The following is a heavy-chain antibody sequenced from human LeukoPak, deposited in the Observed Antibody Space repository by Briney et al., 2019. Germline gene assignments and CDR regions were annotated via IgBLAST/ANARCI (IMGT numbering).Heavy chain of an antibody. D-gene: IGHD2-21*01. CDR2: IIPIFGTA. J-gene: IGHJ4*02. Sequence: SVKVSCKASGGTFSSYAISWVRQAPGQGLEWMGGIIPIFGTANYAQKFQGRVTITADESTSTAYMELSSLRSEDTAVYYCARDSGPLDVAYCGGDCYSVGFFDFWGQGTLVPSPQ. V-gene: IGHV1-69*01. CDR3: ARDSGPLDVAYCGGDCYSVGFFDF. CDR1: GGTFSSYA.